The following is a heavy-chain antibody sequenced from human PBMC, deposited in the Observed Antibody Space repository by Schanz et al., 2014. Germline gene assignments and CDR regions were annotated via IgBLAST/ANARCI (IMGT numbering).Heavy chain of an antibody. CDR2: ISTTGSTI. CDR3: ARVKGGFDY. D-gene: IGHD3-16*01. V-gene: IGHV3-48*01. CDR1: GFGFSSYS. J-gene: IGHJ4*02. Sequence: EVQLVESGGGLIQPGGSLRLSCAASGFGFSSYSMNWVRQAPGKGLEWVSYISTTGSTIYYADSVRGRFTISRDNAKNSLYLQMNSLRAEDTAVYYCARVKGGFDYWGQGTLLTVSS.